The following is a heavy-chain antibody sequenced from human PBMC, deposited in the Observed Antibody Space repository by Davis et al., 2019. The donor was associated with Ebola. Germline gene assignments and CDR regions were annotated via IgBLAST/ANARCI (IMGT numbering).Heavy chain of an antibody. CDR2: IRYDGSDN. Sequence: GGSLRLSCAASGFTFSNFGMHWVRQAPGKGLEWLTFIRYDGSDNYYADSVKGRFTISRDNSKNTLYLQFNSLRAEDTAVYYCARQSYSSFPYGMDVWGKGTTVTVSS. CDR1: GFTFSNFG. V-gene: IGHV3-30*02. CDR3: ARQSYSSFPYGMDV. D-gene: IGHD6-6*01. J-gene: IGHJ6*04.